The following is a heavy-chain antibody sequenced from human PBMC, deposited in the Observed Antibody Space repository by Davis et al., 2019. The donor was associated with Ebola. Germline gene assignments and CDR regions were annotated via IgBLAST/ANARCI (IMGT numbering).Heavy chain of an antibody. CDR3: ARDGIDCSGTDCFSSDHGLDV. J-gene: IGHJ6*04. Sequence: AASVKVSCKASGHTFSNYAMHWVRQAPGQRLEWMGWINAANGNTKYSQDLQGRVTFTRDTSASTVYMELSSLKSEDTAVYYCARDGIDCSGTDCFSSDHGLDVWGKGTTVTVSS. CDR1: GHTFSNYA. D-gene: IGHD2-2*01. CDR2: INAANGNT. V-gene: IGHV1-3*01.